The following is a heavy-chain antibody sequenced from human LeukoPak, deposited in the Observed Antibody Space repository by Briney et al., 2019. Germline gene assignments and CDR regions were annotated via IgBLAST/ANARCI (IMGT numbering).Heavy chain of an antibody. D-gene: IGHD2-8*01. V-gene: IGHV4-34*12. Sequence: PSETLSLTCTVYGGSFSGYYWTWIRQPPGKGLEWIGEIVQSGRTNYSPPLESRLTLSVDTSKNQFSLKLSSVTAADTAVYYCARGSVLMGYASFDYWGQGALVTVSS. CDR2: IVQSGRT. J-gene: IGHJ4*02. CDR1: GGSFSGYY. CDR3: ARGSVLMGYASFDY.